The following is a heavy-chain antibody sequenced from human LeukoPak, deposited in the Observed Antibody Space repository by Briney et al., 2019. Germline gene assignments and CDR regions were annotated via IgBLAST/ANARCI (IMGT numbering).Heavy chain of an antibody. J-gene: IGHJ6*03. Sequence: PGGSLRLSCAASGFTFSSYWMTWVRQAPGKRLEWVANIKQDGSEKYYVESVKGRFTISRDNAKSSLYLQMNSLRAEDTAVYYCARAGSGYDSTSHYYYYMDVWGKGTTVTVSS. CDR1: GFTFSSYW. D-gene: IGHD5-12*01. CDR3: ARAGSGYDSTSHYYYYMDV. CDR2: IKQDGSEK. V-gene: IGHV3-7*01.